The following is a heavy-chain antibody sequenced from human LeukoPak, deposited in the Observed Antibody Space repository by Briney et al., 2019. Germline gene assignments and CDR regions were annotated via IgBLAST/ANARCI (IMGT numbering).Heavy chain of an antibody. Sequence: ASVKVSCKASGGTFSSYAISWVRQAPGQGLEWMGGIIPIFGTANYAQKFQGRVTITADESTSTAYMELSSLRSEDTAAYYCASSLSFGGYHYTVYYFDYWGQGTLVTVSS. CDR2: IIPIFGTA. J-gene: IGHJ4*02. CDR3: ASSLSFGGYHYTVYYFDY. V-gene: IGHV1-69*13. CDR1: GGTFSSYA. D-gene: IGHD3-22*01.